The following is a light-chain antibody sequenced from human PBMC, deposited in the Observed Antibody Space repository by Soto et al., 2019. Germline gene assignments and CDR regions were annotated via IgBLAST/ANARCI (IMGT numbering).Light chain of an antibody. CDR3: QQSYTTPLYT. J-gene: IGKJ2*01. Sequence: DIQMTQSPSSLSASVGDRVSITCRASQRIRNYLNWYQQRPGKAPKLLIYAASSLQSGVPSRFSGTGSGTDFTLTISSLQPEDFATYYCQQSYTTPLYTFGQGTQLEIK. CDR2: AAS. CDR1: QRIRNY. V-gene: IGKV1-39*01.